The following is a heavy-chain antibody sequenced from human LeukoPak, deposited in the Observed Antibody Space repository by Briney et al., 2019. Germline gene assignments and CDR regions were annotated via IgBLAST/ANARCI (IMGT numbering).Heavy chain of an antibody. D-gene: IGHD3-16*02. J-gene: IGHJ4*02. Sequence: ASVKVSCKASGYTFTSYGISWVRQAPGQGLEWMGWISAYNGNTNYAQKLQGRVTMTTDTSTSTAYMELRSLRSDDTAVYYCAINTFGGVIVLGSFDCWGQGTLVTVSS. V-gene: IGHV1-18*01. CDR3: AINTFGGVIVLGSFDC. CDR2: ISAYNGNT. CDR1: GYTFTSYG.